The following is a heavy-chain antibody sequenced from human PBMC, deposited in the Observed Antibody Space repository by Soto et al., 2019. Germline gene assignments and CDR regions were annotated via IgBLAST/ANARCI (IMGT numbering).Heavy chain of an antibody. CDR1: RFTFGDYA. J-gene: IGHJ4*02. CDR3: TAGKLYPSLDFDY. Sequence: GGSLRLSCTASRFTFGDYAMSWVRQAPGKGLERVGFIRSKAYGGTTEYAASVKCRLTISRDDSKSIAYLQMNSLKTEDTSVYYCTAGKLYPSLDFDYWGQGTLVTVSS. D-gene: IGHD2-8*01. CDR2: IRSKAYGGTT. V-gene: IGHV3-49*04.